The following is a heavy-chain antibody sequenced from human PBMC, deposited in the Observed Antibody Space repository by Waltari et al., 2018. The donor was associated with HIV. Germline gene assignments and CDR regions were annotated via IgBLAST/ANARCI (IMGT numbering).Heavy chain of an antibody. V-gene: IGHV4-59*01. D-gene: IGHD1-26*01. J-gene: IGHJ6*02. CDR2: IYYSGST. Sequence: IGYIYYSGSTNYNPSLKSRVTISVDTSKNQFSLKLSSVTAADTAVYYCARLRGGSELLRDPRSYYYYGMDVWGQGTTVTVSS. CDR3: ARLRGGSELLRDPRSYYYYGMDV.